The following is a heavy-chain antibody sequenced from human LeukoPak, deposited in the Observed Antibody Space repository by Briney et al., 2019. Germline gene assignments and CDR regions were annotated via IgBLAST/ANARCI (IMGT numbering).Heavy chain of an antibody. CDR1: GFTFSNSA. Sequence: SVKVSCKASGFTFSNSAVQWVRQARGQRLEWIGWIVVGSGNTNYAQKFQERVTITRDMSTSTAYMELSSLGSEDTAVYYCTSDPTFYSGRYCFDYWGQGTLVTVSS. J-gene: IGHJ4*02. CDR3: TSDPTFYSGRYCFDY. D-gene: IGHD1-26*01. V-gene: IGHV1-58*01. CDR2: IVVGSGNT.